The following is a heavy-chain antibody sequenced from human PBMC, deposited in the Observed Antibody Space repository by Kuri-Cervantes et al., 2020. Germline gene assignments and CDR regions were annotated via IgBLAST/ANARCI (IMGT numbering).Heavy chain of an antibody. V-gene: IGHV3-9*01. J-gene: IGHJ4*02. CDR3: AKLGNGFDY. CDR2: ISWNSGSI. D-gene: IGHD4-23*01. Sequence: GGSLRLSCAASGFTFGDYAMYWVRQAPGKGLEWVSGISWNSGSIGYADSVKGRFTISRDNAKNSLYLQMNSLRAEDTALYYCAKLGNGFDYWGQGTLVTVSS. CDR1: GFTFGDYA.